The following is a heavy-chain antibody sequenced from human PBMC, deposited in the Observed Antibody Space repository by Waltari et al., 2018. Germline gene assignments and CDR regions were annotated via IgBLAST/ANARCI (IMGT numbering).Heavy chain of an antibody. D-gene: IGHD6-6*01. CDR3: TRPGAMGTYSSSARDGAFDI. CDR1: GFTFSSYW. CDR2: MNRDGSET. V-gene: IGHV3-74*01. J-gene: IGHJ3*02. Sequence: EVQLVESGGGLVQPGGSLRLSCAASGFTFSSYWMHWVRQAPGKGLVWISRMNRDGSETTHADSVKGRFTISRDKAKNTLYLQMNSLRADDTAVYYCTRPGAMGTYSSSARDGAFDIWGQGTVVTVSS.